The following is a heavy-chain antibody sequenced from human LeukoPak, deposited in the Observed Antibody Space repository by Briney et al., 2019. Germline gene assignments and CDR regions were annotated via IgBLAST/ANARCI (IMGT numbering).Heavy chain of an antibody. D-gene: IGHD6-19*01. CDR2: IYYSGST. CDR3: ARQYSSGWGY. Sequence: PSETLSLTCTVSGDSISRSRYYWAWIRQPPGKGLEWIGSIYYSGSTYYNPSLKSRVTISVDTSKNQFSLKLSSVTAADTAAYYCARQYSSGWGYWGQGTLVTVSS. V-gene: IGHV4-39*01. J-gene: IGHJ4*02. CDR1: GDSISRSRYY.